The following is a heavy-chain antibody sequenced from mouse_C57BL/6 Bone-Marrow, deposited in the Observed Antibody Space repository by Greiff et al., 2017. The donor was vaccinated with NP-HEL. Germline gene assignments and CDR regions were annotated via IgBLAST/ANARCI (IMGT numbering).Heavy chain of an antibody. Sequence: VQLQQSGAELVRPGASVKLSCTASGFNIKDYYMHWVKQRPEQGLEWIGRIDPEDGDPEYAPKFQGKATMTADTSSNTAYLQLSSLTSEDTAVYYCTTIYGNYLAWFAYWGQGTLVTVSA. J-gene: IGHJ3*01. CDR1: GFNIKDYY. CDR3: TTIYGNYLAWFAY. D-gene: IGHD2-1*01. CDR2: IDPEDGDP. V-gene: IGHV14-1*01.